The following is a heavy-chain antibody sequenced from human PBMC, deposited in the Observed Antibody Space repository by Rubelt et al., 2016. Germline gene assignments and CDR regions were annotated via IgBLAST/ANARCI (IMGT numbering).Heavy chain of an antibody. CDR1: GFTLSGYA. Sequence: EVQLVESGGGVVQPGGSLRLSCVASGFTLSGYAVSWVRQAPGKGLEWVSSISGGGTTTYYADSVRGRFTISRDISKNTLYLQMNSQRADDTALYYCEGDWGDDRTGYYGMDVWGQGTMVTVSS. J-gene: IGHJ6*02. CDR2: ISGGGTTT. CDR3: EGDWGDDRTGYYGMDV. D-gene: IGHD3-16*01. V-gene: IGHV3-23*04.